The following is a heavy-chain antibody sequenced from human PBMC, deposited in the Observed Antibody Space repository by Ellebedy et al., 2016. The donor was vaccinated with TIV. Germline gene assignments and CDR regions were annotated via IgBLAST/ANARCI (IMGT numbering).Heavy chain of an antibody. Sequence: PGGSLRLSCAASGFTFSTYTINWVRQAPGKGLAWVSSISGSTGYIYYADSVKGRFTISRDYAKNSLYLHMDSLRAEDTAVYYCAIGGRGGFNPNSPFDFWGQGTLVTVSS. J-gene: IGHJ4*02. V-gene: IGHV3-21*01. CDR2: ISGSTGYI. CDR3: AIGGRGGFNPNSPFDF. CDR1: GFTFSTYT. D-gene: IGHD5-24*01.